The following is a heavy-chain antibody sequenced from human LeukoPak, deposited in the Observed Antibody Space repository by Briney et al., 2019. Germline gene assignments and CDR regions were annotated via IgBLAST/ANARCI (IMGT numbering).Heavy chain of an antibody. CDR1: GFTFSSYA. CDR2: ISYDGSNK. CDR3: ARVPYYDFWSFDP. Sequence: PGRSLRLSCAASGFTFSSYAMHWVRQAPGKGLDWVAVISYDGSNKYYADSVKGRFTISRDNSKNTLYLQMNSLRAEDTAVYYCARVPYYDFWSFDPWGQGTLVTVSS. D-gene: IGHD3-3*01. V-gene: IGHV3-30-3*01. J-gene: IGHJ5*02.